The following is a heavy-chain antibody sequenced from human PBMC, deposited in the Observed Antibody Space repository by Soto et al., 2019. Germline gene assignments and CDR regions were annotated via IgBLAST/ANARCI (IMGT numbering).Heavy chain of an antibody. CDR2: VYPGDSDT. CDR1: GYSFTSYW. D-gene: IGHD2-8*01. V-gene: IGHV5-51*01. CDR3: ARLSGCRNGVCYKFDY. J-gene: IGHJ4*02. Sequence: GESLKISCQGSGYSFTSYWIAWVRQTPGKGREWMGIVYPGDSDTRYSPSFQGQVTISADKSISTAYLQWSSLKASDTAMYYCARLSGCRNGVCYKFDYWGQGTLVTVSS.